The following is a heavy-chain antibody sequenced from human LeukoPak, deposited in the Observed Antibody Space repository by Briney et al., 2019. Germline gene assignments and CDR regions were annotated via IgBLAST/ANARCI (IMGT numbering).Heavy chain of an antibody. V-gene: IGHV4-59*01. CDR2: IYYSGST. J-gene: IGHJ4*02. D-gene: IGHD6-19*01. CDR3: ARSIAVAGTFDY. Sequence: SETLSLTCTVSGGSINSYYWSWIRQPPGKGLEWIGYIYYSGSTNYNPSLKSRVTIPVDTSKNQFSLKLSSVTAADTAVYYCARSIAVAGTFDYWGQGTLVTVSS. CDR1: GGSINSYY.